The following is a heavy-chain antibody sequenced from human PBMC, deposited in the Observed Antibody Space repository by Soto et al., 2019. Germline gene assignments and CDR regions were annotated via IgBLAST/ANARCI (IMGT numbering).Heavy chain of an antibody. Sequence: ESGPTPVNPPQTPPLTPPLSGVSPTTSGVGVGWIRQPPGKALQWLALIYWDDDKRYSPSLESRLTITKDTSKNQVVLTMTNMDPVDTATYYCAHRPIYGSGSHFDYWGQGTLVTV. CDR3: AHRPIYGSGSHFDY. CDR2: IYWDDDK. V-gene: IGHV2-5*02. D-gene: IGHD3-10*01. CDR1: GVSPTTSGVG. J-gene: IGHJ4*02.